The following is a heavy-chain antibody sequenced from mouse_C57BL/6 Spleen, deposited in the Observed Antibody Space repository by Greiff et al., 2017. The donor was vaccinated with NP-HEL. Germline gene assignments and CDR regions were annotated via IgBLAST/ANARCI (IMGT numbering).Heavy chain of an antibody. CDR1: GFTFSDYG. Sequence: EVMLVESGGGLVKPGGSLKLSCAASGFTFSDYGMHWVRQAPEKGLEWVAYISSGSSTIYYADTVKGRFTISRDNAKNTLFLQMTSLRSEDTAMYYCARPGYDYVDFDYWGQGTTLTVSS. CDR3: ARPGYDYVDFDY. V-gene: IGHV5-17*01. D-gene: IGHD2-4*01. J-gene: IGHJ2*01. CDR2: ISSGSSTI.